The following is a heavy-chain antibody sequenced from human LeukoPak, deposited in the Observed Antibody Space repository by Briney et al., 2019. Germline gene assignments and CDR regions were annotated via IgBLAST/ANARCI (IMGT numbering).Heavy chain of an antibody. V-gene: IGHV3-23*01. CDR3: AKDPRAIVVVPAAIDY. J-gene: IGHJ4*02. CDR2: ISGSGGST. CDR1: GFTFSSYG. D-gene: IGHD2-2*01. Sequence: GGSLRLSCAASGFTFSSYGMHWVRQAPGKGLEWVSAISGSGGSTYYADSVKGRFTISRDNSKNTLYLQMNSLRAEDTAVYYCAKDPRAIVVVPAAIDYWGQGTLVTVSS.